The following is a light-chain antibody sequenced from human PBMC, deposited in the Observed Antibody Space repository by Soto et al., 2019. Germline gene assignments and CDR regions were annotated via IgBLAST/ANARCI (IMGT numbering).Light chain of an antibody. CDR3: SSYAGSGTFYV. CDR1: SSDVGSYNL. Sequence: QSVLTQPASVSGSPGQSITISCTGTSSDVGSYNLVSWYQQHPGKAPKLMIYEGSKRPSGVSSRFSGSKSGNTASLTISGLQAEDEADYYCSSYAGSGTFYVFGTGTKVT. V-gene: IGLV2-23*01. CDR2: EGS. J-gene: IGLJ1*01.